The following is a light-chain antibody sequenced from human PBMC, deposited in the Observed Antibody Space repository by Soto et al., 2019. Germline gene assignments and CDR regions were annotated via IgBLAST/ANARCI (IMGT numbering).Light chain of an antibody. V-gene: IGKV3-11*01. CDR3: QRRSNWPLT. Sequence: EIVLKQSPATLSLSPGERATLSCRASQSVSSYLAWYQQKPGQAPRLLIYDASNRATGIPARFSGSGSGTDFTLTISSLEPEDFAVYYCQRRSNWPLTFGGGTKV. J-gene: IGKJ4*01. CDR1: QSVSSY. CDR2: DAS.